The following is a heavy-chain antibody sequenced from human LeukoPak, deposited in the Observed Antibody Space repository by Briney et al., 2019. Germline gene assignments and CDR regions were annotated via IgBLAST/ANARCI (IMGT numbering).Heavy chain of an antibody. CDR3: ATVVPAATTTTPEYFQH. CDR1: GYTLTELS. J-gene: IGHJ1*01. V-gene: IGHV1-24*01. Sequence: ASVKVSCKVSGYTLTELSMHWVRQAPGKGLEWMGGFDPEDGETIYAQKFQGRVTMTEDTSTDTAYMELSSLRSEDTAVYYCATVVPAATTTTPEYFQHWGQGTLVTVSS. D-gene: IGHD2-2*01. CDR2: FDPEDGET.